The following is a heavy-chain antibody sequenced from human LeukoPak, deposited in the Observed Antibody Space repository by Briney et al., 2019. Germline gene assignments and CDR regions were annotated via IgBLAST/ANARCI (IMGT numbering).Heavy chain of an antibody. CDR3: ARETDDYVWGSYRYLGS. J-gene: IGHJ4*02. CDR2: ISSSSSYI. Sequence: PGGFLSPSCAASGFTFSSYSMNWVRQAPGKGLEWVSSISSSSSYIYYSDSVKGRFTISRDNAKDSLYLQMNNLRAEDTAVYYCARETDDYVWGSYRYLGSWGQRTLVTVSS. D-gene: IGHD3-16*02. V-gene: IGHV3-21*01. CDR1: GFTFSSYS.